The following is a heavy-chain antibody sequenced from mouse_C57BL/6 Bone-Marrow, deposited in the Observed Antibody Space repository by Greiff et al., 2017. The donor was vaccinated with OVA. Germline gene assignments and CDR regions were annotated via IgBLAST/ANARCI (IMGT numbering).Heavy chain of an antibody. CDR3: ARKGYDFYYFDY. CDR2: IYPRSGNT. Sequence: ESGAELARPGASVKLSCKASGYTFTSYGISWVKQRTGQGLEWIGEIYPRSGNTYYNEKFKGKATLTADKSSSTAYMELRSLTSEDSAVYFCARKGYDFYYFDYWGQGTTLTVSS. D-gene: IGHD2-4*01. CDR1: GYTFTSYG. J-gene: IGHJ2*01. V-gene: IGHV1-81*01.